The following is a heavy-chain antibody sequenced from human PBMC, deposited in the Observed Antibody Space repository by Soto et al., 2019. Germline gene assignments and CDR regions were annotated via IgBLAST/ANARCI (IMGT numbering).Heavy chain of an antibody. D-gene: IGHD1-26*01. V-gene: IGHV4-38-2*02. CDR3: ARDGGIYSGIDF. Sequence: TSETLSLTCAVSGYSISSGYYWGWIRQPPGKGLEWIGSMYHSGSTYYNPSLKSRVTISVDTSKNQFSLKVSSVTAADTAVYYCARDGGIYSGIDFWGQGTLVTVSS. CDR2: MYHSGST. CDR1: GYSISSGYY. J-gene: IGHJ4*02.